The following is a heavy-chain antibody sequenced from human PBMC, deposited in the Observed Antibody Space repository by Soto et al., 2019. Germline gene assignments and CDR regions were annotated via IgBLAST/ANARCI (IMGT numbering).Heavy chain of an antibody. Sequence: GGSLRLSCVASGFTFRNYAMSWVRQAPGKGLEWVSGITGGGGFTNYADPVKGRFTISRDNSWNTLYLQLNSLRAEDTAVYYCAKLLAAAASWDAFDIWGQGTMVTVSS. J-gene: IGHJ3*02. CDR3: AKLLAAAASWDAFDI. V-gene: IGHV3-23*01. CDR2: ITGGGGFT. D-gene: IGHD6-25*01. CDR1: GFTFRNYA.